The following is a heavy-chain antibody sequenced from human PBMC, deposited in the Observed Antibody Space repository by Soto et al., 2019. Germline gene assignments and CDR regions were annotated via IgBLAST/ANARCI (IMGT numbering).Heavy chain of an antibody. Sequence: ASVKVSCKASGYTFTSYYMHWVRQAPGQGLEWMGIINPSGGSTSYAQKFQGRVTMTRDTSTSTVYMELSSLRSEDTAVYCCARAVKSTTGTRPYYFDYWGQGTLVTVSS. CDR2: INPSGGST. D-gene: IGHD1-1*01. J-gene: IGHJ4*02. V-gene: IGHV1-46*03. CDR1: GYTFTSYY. CDR3: ARAVKSTTGTRPYYFDY.